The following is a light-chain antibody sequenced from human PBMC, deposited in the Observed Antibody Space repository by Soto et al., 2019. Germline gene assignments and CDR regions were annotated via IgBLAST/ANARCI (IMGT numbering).Light chain of an antibody. CDR3: TSYTRPRTYV. CDR1: SSDVGAYNY. CDR2: DVT. Sequence: QSALTQPASVSGPPGQSITISCTGTSSDVGAYNYVSWYQHHPGKAPRLVIYDVTNRPSGISDRFSGSKSGNTASLTISVLLAEDEPDYYCTSYTRPRTYVFGTGTKLTVL. V-gene: IGLV2-14*01. J-gene: IGLJ1*01.